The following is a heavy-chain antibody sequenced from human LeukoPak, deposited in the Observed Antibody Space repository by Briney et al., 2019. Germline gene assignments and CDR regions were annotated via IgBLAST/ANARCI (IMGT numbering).Heavy chain of an antibody. CDR1: GYSISSTNW. CDR2: IYYSGTT. V-gene: IGHV4-28*01. D-gene: IGHD4-23*01. Sequence: PSDTLSLTCAVSGYSISSTNWWGWIRQPPGQGLEWIGYIYYSGTTHYNPSLKSRFTMSVDASKNHFSLKLSSVTAVDTAVYYCAKSVDGGNSPFDYWGQGTLVTVSS. CDR3: AKSVDGGNSPFDY. J-gene: IGHJ4*02.